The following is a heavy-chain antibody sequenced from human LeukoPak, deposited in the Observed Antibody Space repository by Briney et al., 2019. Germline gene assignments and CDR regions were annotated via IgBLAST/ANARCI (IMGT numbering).Heavy chain of an antibody. J-gene: IGHJ3*02. CDR2: INWNGGST. V-gene: IGHV3-20*04. D-gene: IGHD6-19*01. CDR1: GFTFDDYG. Sequence: GGSLRLSCAASGFTFDDYGMSWVRQAPGKGLEWVSGINWNGGSTGYADSVKGRFTISRDNAKNSLYLQMNSLRAEDTALYYCARDKYSSGWYDAFDIWGQGTMVTVSS. CDR3: ARDKYSSGWYDAFDI.